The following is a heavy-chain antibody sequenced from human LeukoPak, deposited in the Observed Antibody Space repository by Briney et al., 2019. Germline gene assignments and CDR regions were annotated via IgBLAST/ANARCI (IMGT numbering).Heavy chain of an antibody. D-gene: IGHD6-13*01. CDR2: IKQDGSEK. Sequence: GGSLRLSCAASGFTFSSYWMSWVRQAPGKGLEWVANIKQDGSEKYYVDPVKGRFTISRDNAKNSLYLQMNSLRAEDTAVYYCAREYSSSWSEDDAFDIWGQGTMVTVSS. CDR3: AREYSSSWSEDDAFDI. J-gene: IGHJ3*02. CDR1: GFTFSSYW. V-gene: IGHV3-7*01.